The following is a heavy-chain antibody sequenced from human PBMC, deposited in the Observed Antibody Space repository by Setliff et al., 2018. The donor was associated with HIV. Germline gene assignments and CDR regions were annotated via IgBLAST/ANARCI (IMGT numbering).Heavy chain of an antibody. Sequence: SETLSLTCIVSGGSISSSSYYWGWIRQPPGKGLEWIGEINHSGSTNYNPSLKSRVTISVDTSKNQFSLKLSSVTAADTAVYYCARGIAAATPYDYWGQGTLVTVSS. CDR1: GGSISSSSYY. CDR2: INHSGST. V-gene: IGHV4-39*07. J-gene: IGHJ4*02. CDR3: ARGIAAATPYDY. D-gene: IGHD6-13*01.